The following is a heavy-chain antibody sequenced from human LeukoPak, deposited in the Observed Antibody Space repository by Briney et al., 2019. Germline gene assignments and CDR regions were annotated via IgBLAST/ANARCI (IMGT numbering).Heavy chain of an antibody. V-gene: IGHV3-74*01. CDR3: TRDLVYGSGSSDY. CDR1: GFTFSNYW. Sequence: GGSLRLSCAASGFTFSNYWMHWVRQAPGKGLVWVSRIKTDGSGAGYADSVKGRFTISRDNAKTTLFLQMNSLRAEDTAVYYCTRDLVYGSGSSDYWGQGTLVTVSS. D-gene: IGHD3-10*01. CDR2: IKTDGSGA. J-gene: IGHJ4*02.